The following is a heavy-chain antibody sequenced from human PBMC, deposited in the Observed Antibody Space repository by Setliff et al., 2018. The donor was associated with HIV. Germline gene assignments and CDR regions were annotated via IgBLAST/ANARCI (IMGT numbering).Heavy chain of an antibody. V-gene: IGHV2-5*01. Sequence: SGPTLVNPTQTLTLTCTFSGFSLSTSGVGVGWIRQPPGKTLEWLALIYWNDDKRYSPSLKSRLTITKDTSKNQVVLTMTNMDPVDTATYYCAHRLSYYDTSGYYSYYFDYWGQGTLVTVSS. CDR3: AHRLSYYDTSGYYSYYFDY. J-gene: IGHJ4*02. D-gene: IGHD3-22*01. CDR2: IYWNDDK. CDR1: GFSLSTSGVG.